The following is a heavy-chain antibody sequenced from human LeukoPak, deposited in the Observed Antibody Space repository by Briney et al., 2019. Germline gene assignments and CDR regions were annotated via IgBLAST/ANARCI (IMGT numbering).Heavy chain of an antibody. D-gene: IGHD5-12*01. CDR3: ARLVAQHAFDI. CDR1: GGTFSSYA. Sequence: SVKASCKASGGTFSSYAISWVRQAPGQGLEWMGRIIPILGIANYAQKFQGRVTITADKSTSTAYMELSSLRSEDTAVYYCARLVAQHAFDIWGQGTMVTVSS. CDR2: IIPILGIA. J-gene: IGHJ3*02. V-gene: IGHV1-69*04.